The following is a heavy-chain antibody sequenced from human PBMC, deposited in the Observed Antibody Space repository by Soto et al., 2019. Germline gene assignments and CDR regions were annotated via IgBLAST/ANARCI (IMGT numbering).Heavy chain of an antibody. CDR1: GFTFSSYA. V-gene: IGHV3-30-3*01. D-gene: IGHD3-3*01. CDR2: ISYDGSNK. J-gene: IGHJ5*02. CDR3: ARDVGYYDFWSGYYIRGP. Sequence: GGSLRLSCAASGFTFSSYAMHWVRQAPGKGLEWVAVISYDGSNKYYADSVKGRFTISRDNSKNTLYLQMNSLRAEDTAVYYCARDVGYYDFWSGYYIRGPWGQGTLVTVSS.